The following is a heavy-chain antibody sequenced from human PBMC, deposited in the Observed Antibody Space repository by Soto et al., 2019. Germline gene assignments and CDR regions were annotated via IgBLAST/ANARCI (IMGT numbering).Heavy chain of an antibody. J-gene: IGHJ4*02. CDR1: GFPFTSYG. CDR2: ISYDGSDK. CDR3: VGGQYCIDY. Sequence: QVQLVESGGGVVQPGRSLRLSCAASGFPFTSYGMHWVREGPDKGLEWVAIISYDGSDKYYADSVKGRFTISRDNAKNTLYLQMKSLRPEDTALYYCVGGQYCIDYRGQGTLVIVSS. V-gene: IGHV3-30*03. D-gene: IGHD2-8*02.